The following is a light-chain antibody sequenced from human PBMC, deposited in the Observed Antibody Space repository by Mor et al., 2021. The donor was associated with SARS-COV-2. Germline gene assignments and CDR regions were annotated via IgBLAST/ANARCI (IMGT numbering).Light chain of an antibody. CDR3: QQYYTTPLT. CDR1: HSLSLSSNGDSY. CDR2: RAS. V-gene: IGKV4-1*01. Sequence: TVTCKSSHSLSLSSNGDSYLAWYQVRAGQTPALLIYRASTRETGVPDRFIGSGSGTEFTLTISGLQAEDAAMYYCQQYYTTPLTFGRGTKV. J-gene: IGKJ4*01.